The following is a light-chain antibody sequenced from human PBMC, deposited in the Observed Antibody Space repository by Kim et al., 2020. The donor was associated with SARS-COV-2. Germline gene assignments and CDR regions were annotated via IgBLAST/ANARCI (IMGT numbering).Light chain of an antibody. V-gene: IGLV7-43*01. CDR2: RTF. CDR3: LLSYGGPWV. Sequence: PGGTVTLPCASSTGAVTSSHYANLFQQKPGQALRALLHRTFNRHSWTPALFSGSLLEDKATLTLSRVQPEDEAVYYCLLSYGGPWVFGGGTQLTVL. CDR1: TGAVTSSHY. J-gene: IGLJ3*02.